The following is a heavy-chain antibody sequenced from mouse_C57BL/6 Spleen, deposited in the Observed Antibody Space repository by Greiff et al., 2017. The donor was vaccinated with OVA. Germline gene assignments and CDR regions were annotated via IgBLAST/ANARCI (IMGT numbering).Heavy chain of an antibody. D-gene: IGHD3-2*02. CDR1: GYSITSGYS. CDR3: ARDSSGYHFAY. V-gene: IGHV3-6*01. CDR2: ISYDGSN. Sequence: DVQLQESGPGLVKPSQSLSLTCSVTGYSITSGYSWNWIRQFPGNKLEWMGYISYDGSNNYNPSLKNRISITRDTSKNQFFLKLNSVTTEDTATYYCARDSSGYHFAYWGQGTLVTVSA. J-gene: IGHJ3*01.